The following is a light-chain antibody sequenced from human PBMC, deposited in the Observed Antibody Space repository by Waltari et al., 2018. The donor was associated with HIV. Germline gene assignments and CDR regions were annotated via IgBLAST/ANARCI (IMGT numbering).Light chain of an antibody. CDR3: QQYGSSPPVT. J-gene: IGKJ5*01. V-gene: IGKV3-20*01. CDR2: GAS. Sequence: EIVLTQSPGTLSLSPGDRATLPCRASQSVSSSYLAWYQQKPGQAPRLLIYGASSRATGIPDRFSGSWSGTDFTLTISRLEPEDFAVYYCQQYGSSPPVTFGQGTRLEIK. CDR1: QSVSSSY.